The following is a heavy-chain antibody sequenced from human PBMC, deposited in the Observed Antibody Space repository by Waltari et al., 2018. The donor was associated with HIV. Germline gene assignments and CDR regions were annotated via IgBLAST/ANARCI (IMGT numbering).Heavy chain of an antibody. D-gene: IGHD4-17*01. Sequence: EVQLVESGGGLVQPGGSLRLSCAASGFSFKTHWMTWVRLAPGKGLEGVANIKDDGSDKFYLDSVKGRFTISRDNAKNSLYLQMNSLRVEDTAIYYCAREGSTVASFHHWGQGTLVTVSS. CDR3: AREGSTVASFHH. V-gene: IGHV3-7*01. CDR2: IKDDGSDK. CDR1: GFSFKTHW. J-gene: IGHJ1*01.